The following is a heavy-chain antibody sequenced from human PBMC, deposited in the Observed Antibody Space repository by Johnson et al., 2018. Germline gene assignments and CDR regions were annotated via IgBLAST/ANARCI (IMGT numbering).Heavy chain of an antibody. CDR1: GGSISSGGYS. J-gene: IGHJ3*02. CDR3: ARHIVVVTAVDAFDI. V-gene: IGHV4-30-2*01. D-gene: IGHD2-21*02. CDR2: IYHSGST. Sequence: QVQLQESGSGLVKPSQTLSLTCAVSGGSISSGGYSWSWIRQPPGKGLEWIGYIYHSGSTYYNPSLKSRVTISVDRSKNQFSLKLSSVTAADTAVYYCARHIVVVTAVDAFDIWGQGTMVTVSS.